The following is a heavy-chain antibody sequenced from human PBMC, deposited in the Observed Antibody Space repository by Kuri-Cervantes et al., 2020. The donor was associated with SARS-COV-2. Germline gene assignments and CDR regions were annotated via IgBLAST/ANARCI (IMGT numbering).Heavy chain of an antibody. V-gene: IGHV3-21*01. CDR2: ISSSSSYI. J-gene: IGHJ3*02. Sequence: GGSLRLSCAASGFTFDDYGMSWVRQAPGKGLEWVSSISSSSSYIYYADSVKGRFTISRDNAKNSLYLQMNSLRAEDTAVYYCARGQENSGSFRSMGIGAFDIWGQGTMVTVSS. D-gene: IGHD1-26*01. CDR3: ARGQENSGSFRSMGIGAFDI. CDR1: GFTFDDYG.